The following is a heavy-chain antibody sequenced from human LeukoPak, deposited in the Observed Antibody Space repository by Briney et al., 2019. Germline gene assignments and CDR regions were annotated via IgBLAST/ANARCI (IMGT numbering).Heavy chain of an antibody. CDR2: MCFSGNT. J-gene: IGHJ4*02. CDR3: ARRRGYSDQLDY. V-gene: IGHV4-39*01. CDR1: GGSISSSSYC. Sequence: SETLSLTCTVPGGSISSSSYCCDWIRRPPGKGLEWIGCMCFSGNTYYNPSLKSRVTVSAETSKNQFSLRLSSVTVADTAVYFCARRRGYSDQLDYWGQGTLVTVSS. D-gene: IGHD1-1*01.